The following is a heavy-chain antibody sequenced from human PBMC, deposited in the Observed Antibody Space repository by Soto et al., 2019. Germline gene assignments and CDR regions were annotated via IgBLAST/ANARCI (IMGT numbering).Heavy chain of an antibody. V-gene: IGHV1-69*13. D-gene: IGHD2-15*01. CDR1: GGTFSSYA. J-gene: IGHJ5*02. CDR3: ARDWSGYNWFDP. Sequence: SVKVSCKASGGTFSSYAISWVRQAPGQGLEWMGGIIPIFGTANYAQKFQGRVTITADESTSTAYMELSSLRSEDTAVYYCARDWSGYNWFDPWGQGTLVTVSS. CDR2: IIPIFGTA.